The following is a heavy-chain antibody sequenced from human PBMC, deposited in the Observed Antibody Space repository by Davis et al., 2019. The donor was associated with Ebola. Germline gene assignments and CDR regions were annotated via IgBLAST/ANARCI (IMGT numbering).Heavy chain of an antibody. D-gene: IGHD3-22*01. V-gene: IGHV1-2*06. CDR2: INPNSGGT. J-gene: IGHJ6*02. CDR3: ARGGITMTVVPRDYYYGMDV. CDR1: GYTFTGYY. Sequence: ASVKVSCKASGYTFTGYYMHWVRQAPGQGLEWMGRINPNSGGTNYAQKFQGRVTMAWDTSISTAYMELSRLRFDDTAVYYCARGGITMTVVPRDYYYGMDVWGQGTTVTVSS.